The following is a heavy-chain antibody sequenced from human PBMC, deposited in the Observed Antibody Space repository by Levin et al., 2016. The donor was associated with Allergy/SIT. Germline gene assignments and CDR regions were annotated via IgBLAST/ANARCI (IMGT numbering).Heavy chain of an antibody. V-gene: IGHV3-13*01. CDR2: IGTAGDT. D-gene: IGHD6-13*01. CDR3: ARGRGSSSWYYYYYYGMDV. Sequence: GGSLRLSCAASGFTFSSYDMHWVRQATGKGLEWVSAIGTAGDTYYPGSVKGRFTISRENAKNSLYLQMNSLRAGDTAVYYCARGRGSSSWYYYYYYGMDVWGQGTTVTVSS. J-gene: IGHJ6*02. CDR1: GFTFSSYD.